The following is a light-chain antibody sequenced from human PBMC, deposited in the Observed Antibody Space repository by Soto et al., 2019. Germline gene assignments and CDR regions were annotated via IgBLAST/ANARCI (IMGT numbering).Light chain of an antibody. J-gene: IGKJ1*01. Sequence: IQMTQSPSTLSASIGDRVTITCRASQSINNRLAWYQQMPGKAPNLLIYDASSLESGVPSRFRGSGSKTEFTLTISGLQPDDFATYYCQQFIDGWTFGQGTKVEIK. CDR2: DAS. V-gene: IGKV1-5*01. CDR1: QSINNR. CDR3: QQFIDGWT.